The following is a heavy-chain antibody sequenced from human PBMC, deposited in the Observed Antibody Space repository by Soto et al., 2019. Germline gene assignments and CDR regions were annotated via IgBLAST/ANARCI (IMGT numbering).Heavy chain of an antibody. Sequence: GSLKLSCAASGFTFSDHYMSLIRQARGKGLEWIGYSSNSGSFTRYADSVKGRFSISRDNAKNSLYLQINSLRGDDTATYFCVRSGDNYNLLDYWGQGTPVTVSS. J-gene: IGHJ4*02. V-gene: IGHV3-11*06. CDR1: GFTFSDHY. CDR3: VRSGDNYNLLDY. CDR2: SSNSGSFT. D-gene: IGHD1-1*01.